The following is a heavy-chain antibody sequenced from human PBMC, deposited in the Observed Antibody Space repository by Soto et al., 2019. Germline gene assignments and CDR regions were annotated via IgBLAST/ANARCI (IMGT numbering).Heavy chain of an antibody. V-gene: IGHV1-69*12. CDR3: ARGGVEGDS. CDR2: IIPMSGSA. Sequence: QVQLVQSGAEVKKPGSSVKVSCKASGGTFGSNAVTWVRQAPGQGLEWMGGIIPMSGSAVYTQKFQGRFTITADESTNTVYMELTSLRSDDTAGYYCARGGVEGDSWGQGTLVTVSS. D-gene: IGHD2-2*01. J-gene: IGHJ4*02. CDR1: GGTFGSNA.